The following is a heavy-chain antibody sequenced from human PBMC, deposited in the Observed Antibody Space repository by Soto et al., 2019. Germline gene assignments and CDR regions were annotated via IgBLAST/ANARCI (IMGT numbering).Heavy chain of an antibody. CDR3: AREGEYWFDP. V-gene: IGHV3-11*01. D-gene: IGHD3-16*01. CDR2: ISSSGTTK. Sequence: QVQFVESGGGLVKPGGSPRLSCVASGFKFSDYYMSWIRQAPGKGLEWVSSISSSGTTKDYADSVKGRFTISRDNAKNSLSLQMNSLRAEDTAVYYCAREGEYWFDPWGQGTLVTVSS. CDR1: GFKFSDYY. J-gene: IGHJ5*02.